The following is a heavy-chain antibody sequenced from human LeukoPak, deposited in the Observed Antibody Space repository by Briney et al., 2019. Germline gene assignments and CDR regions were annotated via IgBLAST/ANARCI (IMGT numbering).Heavy chain of an antibody. Sequence: KPSETLSLTCTVPGGSISSYYWSWIRQPAGKGLEWIGRIYTSGSTNYNPSLKSRVTISVDTSKNQFSLKLSSVTAADTAVYYCARVRQYSRCNDYWGQGTLVTVSS. CDR3: ARVRQYSRCNDY. D-gene: IGHD2-21*01. J-gene: IGHJ4*02. CDR2: IYTSGST. V-gene: IGHV4-4*07. CDR1: GGSISSYY.